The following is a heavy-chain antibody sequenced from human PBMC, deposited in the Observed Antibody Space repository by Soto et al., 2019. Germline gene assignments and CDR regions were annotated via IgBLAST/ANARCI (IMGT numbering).Heavy chain of an antibody. CDR3: ARLPLFGGGVDYGMDV. D-gene: IGHD3-3*01. Sequence: QVQLVQSGAEVKKPGSSVKVSCKASGGTFSSYAISWVRQAPGQGLEWMGGIIPIFGTANYAQKFQGRVTITADEATSTAYMELSSLRSEDTAVYYCARLPLFGGGVDYGMDVWGQGTTVTVSS. CDR1: GGTFSSYA. CDR2: IIPIFGTA. J-gene: IGHJ6*02. V-gene: IGHV1-69*12.